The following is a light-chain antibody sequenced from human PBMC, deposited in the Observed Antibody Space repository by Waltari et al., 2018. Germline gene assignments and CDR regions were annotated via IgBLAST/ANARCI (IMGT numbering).Light chain of an antibody. CDR3: SSYRSSSPHV. J-gene: IGLJ1*01. V-gene: IGLV2-14*03. CDR1: SSDVGGYNS. Sequence: QSVLTQPASVSGSPGQSITISCTGTSSDVGGYNSVSWYQQHPGRAPKLIIYDVTNRPSGVSDRFSGPKSGNTASLTISGLQAEDEADYYCSSYRSSSPHVFGSGTKVTVL. CDR2: DVT.